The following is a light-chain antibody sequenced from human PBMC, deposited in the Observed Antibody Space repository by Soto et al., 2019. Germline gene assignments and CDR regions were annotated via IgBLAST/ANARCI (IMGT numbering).Light chain of an antibody. V-gene: IGKV3-15*01. CDR3: QQYSDWPPTYT. CDR2: GAS. CDR1: QRVSTN. J-gene: IGKJ2*01. Sequence: EIVMTQSPATLSVSPGERATLSCRASQRVSTNLAWYQQKPGQAPRLLIYGASTRATGIPGRFSDSGAETEFTLTISNLQSEDFAVYYCQQYSDWPPTYTFGQGTKLEIK.